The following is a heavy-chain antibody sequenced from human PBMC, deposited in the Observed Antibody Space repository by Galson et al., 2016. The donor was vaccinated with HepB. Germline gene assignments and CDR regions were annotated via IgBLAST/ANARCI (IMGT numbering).Heavy chain of an antibody. CDR1: GYTFTGYF. J-gene: IGHJ6*02. CDR2: IKPHSGGT. D-gene: IGHD5-12*01. V-gene: IGHV1-2*02. Sequence: SCKASGYTFTGYFMHWVRQAPGQGLEWMGLIKPHSGGTKYAQKFQGRVTMTRDTSTNTAYMELTSLRSDDTAVYFCAREFNRHSVATFYYYGMDVWGQGTTVTVSS. CDR3: AREFNRHSVATFYYYGMDV.